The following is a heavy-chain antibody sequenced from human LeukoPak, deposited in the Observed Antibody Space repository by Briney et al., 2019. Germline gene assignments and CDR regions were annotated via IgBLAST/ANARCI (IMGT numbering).Heavy chain of an antibody. CDR2: ISGSGGST. V-gene: IGHV3-23*01. CDR3: ASPSLFGEWWNFDY. D-gene: IGHD3-10*01. CDR1: GFTFSSYA. Sequence: GGSLRLSCAASGFTFSSYAMSWVRQAPGKGLEWVSAISGSGGSTYYADSVKGRFTISRDNSKNTLYLQMNSLRAEDTAVYYCASPSLFGEWWNFDYWGQGTLVTVSS. J-gene: IGHJ4*02.